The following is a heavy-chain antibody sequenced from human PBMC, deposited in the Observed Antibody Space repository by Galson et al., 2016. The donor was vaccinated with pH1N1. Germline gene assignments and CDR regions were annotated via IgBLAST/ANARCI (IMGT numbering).Heavy chain of an antibody. V-gene: IGHV4-39*01. CDR1: GGSISTTNYY. Sequence: SETLSLTCIVFGGSISTTNYYWDWIRQPPGKGLEWIGSIYYSERTYYNLSLKSRVTISVDTSKNEFSLNLSSVTAADSAVYFCARRRGWPNWFDPWGQGTLVTVSS. CDR2: IYYSERT. D-gene: IGHD6-19*01. J-gene: IGHJ5*02. CDR3: ARRRGWPNWFDP.